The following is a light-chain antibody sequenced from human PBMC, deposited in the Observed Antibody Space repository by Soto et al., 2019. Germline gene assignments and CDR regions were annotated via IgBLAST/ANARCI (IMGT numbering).Light chain of an antibody. CDR3: QQYGSSPYT. V-gene: IGKV3-20*01. J-gene: IGKJ2*01. CDR1: QRVSSY. Sequence: ETVLTQSPATLSLSPGERATLSCRASQRVSSYLAWYQQKPGQAPRLLIYDASYRATGIPARFSGSGSGTDFILTISRLEPEDFALYFCQQYGSSPYTFAQGTKVDIK. CDR2: DAS.